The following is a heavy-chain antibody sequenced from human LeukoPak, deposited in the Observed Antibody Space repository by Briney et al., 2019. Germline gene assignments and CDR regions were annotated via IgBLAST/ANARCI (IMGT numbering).Heavy chain of an antibody. CDR3: ARHLTIPWYFDL. D-gene: IGHD3-9*01. Sequence: PSETLSLTCTVSGGSISSSSYYWGWIRQPPGKGLEWIGSIYYSGSTYYNPSLKSRVTISVDTSKNQFSLKLSPVTAADTAVYYCARHLTIPWYFDLWGRGTLVTVSS. CDR2: IYYSGST. J-gene: IGHJ2*01. V-gene: IGHV4-39*01. CDR1: GGSISSSSYY.